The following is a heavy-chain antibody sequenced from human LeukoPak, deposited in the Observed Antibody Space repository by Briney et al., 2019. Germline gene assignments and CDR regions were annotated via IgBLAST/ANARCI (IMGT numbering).Heavy chain of an antibody. CDR2: INPNSGGT. J-gene: IGHJ5*01. CDR1: GYTFTRYY. D-gene: IGHD6-19*01. CDR3: ARTEGAVAGYNNWFDP. Sequence: ASVKVSCKASGYTFTRYYLHWVRQAPGQGAEWMGWINPNSGGTNYAQKFKYRVTTTRDTSISTAYMELSSLTSDDTAVYYCARTEGAVAGYNNWFDPWGQGTLVTVSS. V-gene: IGHV1-2*02.